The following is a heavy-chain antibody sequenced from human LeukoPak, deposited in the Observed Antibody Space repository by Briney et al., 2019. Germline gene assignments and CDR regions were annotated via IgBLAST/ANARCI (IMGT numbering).Heavy chain of an antibody. Sequence: PSETLSLTCSVSGGSVNSYYWSWIRQPAGKGLEWIGRFHTSGSTDYNPSLKSRLTMSVDTSKNQFSLNLSSVTAADTAVYYCARDSRDPSLWFGELLSPLDCWGQGTLVTVSS. CDR3: ARDSRDPSLWFGELLSPLDC. CDR2: FHTSGST. V-gene: IGHV4-4*07. CDR1: GGSVNSYY. D-gene: IGHD3-10*01. J-gene: IGHJ4*02.